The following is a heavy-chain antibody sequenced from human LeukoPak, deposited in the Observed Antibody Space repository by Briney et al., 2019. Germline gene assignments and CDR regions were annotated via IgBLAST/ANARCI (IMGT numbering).Heavy chain of an antibody. Sequence: GGSLRLSCAASGFSLSSHWMTWVRQVPGRGPEWVANVNRDGSETYYLDSVKGRFTISKDNAKNSLYLQMNSLRAEDTALYHCARNNGMDVWGQGTTVTVSS. V-gene: IGHV3-7*03. J-gene: IGHJ6*02. CDR2: VNRDGSET. CDR1: GFSLSSHW. CDR3: ARNNGMDV.